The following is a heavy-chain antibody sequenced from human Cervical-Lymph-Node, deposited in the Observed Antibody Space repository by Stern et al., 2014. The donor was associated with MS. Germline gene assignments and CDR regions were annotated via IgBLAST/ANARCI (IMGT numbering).Heavy chain of an antibody. Sequence: EVQLVESGGGLVQPWRSLKLSCSTSGFSFDDYAMSCFRQAPGKGLEWVGFIRNKTYGGTTEYAASVKGRFTISRDDSKSIAYLQMNILKTGDTAVYYCTKDLGFSWGQGTLVVVSS. CDR3: TKDLGFS. CDR1: GFSFDDYA. V-gene: IGHV3-49*03. CDR2: IRNKTYGGTT. D-gene: IGHD2/OR15-2a*01. J-gene: IGHJ4*02.